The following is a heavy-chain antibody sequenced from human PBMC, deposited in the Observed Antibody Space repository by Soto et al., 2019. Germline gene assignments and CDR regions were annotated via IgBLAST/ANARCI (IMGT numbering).Heavy chain of an antibody. CDR3: ARLRGDYFDN. Sequence: VQLVESGGVLVQPGGSLRLSCVASGFTFSAYWMTWVRQAPGKGLEWLANIKEDGSETHDLDGRFAISRDNAENSLYLQMSSLRAEDTSVYYCARLRGDYFDNWGQGTLVTVSS. CDR1: GFTFSAYW. J-gene: IGHJ4*02. V-gene: IGHV3-7*01. CDR2: IKEDGSET.